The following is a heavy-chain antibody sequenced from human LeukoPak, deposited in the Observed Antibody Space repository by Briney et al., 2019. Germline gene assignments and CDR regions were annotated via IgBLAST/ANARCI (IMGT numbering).Heavy chain of an antibody. V-gene: IGHV3-21*01. CDR3: ARVSYYYGSRALRF. J-gene: IGHJ4*02. Sequence: AGGSLRLSCAASGFTFSSYSMNWVRQAPGKGLEWVSSISSSSSYIYYADSVKGRFTISRDNAKNSLYLQMNSLRAEDTAVYYCARVSYYYGSRALRFWGQGTLVTVSS. CDR2: ISSSSSYI. D-gene: IGHD3-10*01. CDR1: GFTFSSYS.